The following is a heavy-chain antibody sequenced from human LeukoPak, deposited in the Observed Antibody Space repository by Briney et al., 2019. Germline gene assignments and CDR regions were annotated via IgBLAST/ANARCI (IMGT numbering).Heavy chain of an antibody. V-gene: IGHV4-34*01. D-gene: IGHD3-16*02. CDR1: GGSFSGYY. J-gene: IGHJ4*02. CDR3: ARRDVWMITFGGVIVGSFDY. Sequence: SETLSLTCAVYGGSFSGYYWSWIRQPPGKGLEWIGEINHSGSTNYNPSLKSRVTISVDMSKNQFSLKLSSVTAADTAVYYCARRDVWMITFGGVIVGSFDYWGQGTLVTVSS. CDR2: INHSGST.